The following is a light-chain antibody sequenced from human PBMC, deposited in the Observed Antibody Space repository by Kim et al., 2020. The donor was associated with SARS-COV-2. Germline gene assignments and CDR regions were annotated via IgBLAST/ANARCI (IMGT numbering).Light chain of an antibody. J-gene: IGLJ3*02. CDR1: SSNIGAGYD. CDR2: VNT. CDR3: QTYDISLRAWV. Sequence: QSVLTQPPSVSGAPGQRVTISCTGNSSNIGAGYDVHWYQQFPGTAPKLLIFVNTNRASGVPDRFSGSQSGASASLAIAGLQAEDEADYHCQTYDISLRAWVFGGGTQLTVL. V-gene: IGLV1-40*01.